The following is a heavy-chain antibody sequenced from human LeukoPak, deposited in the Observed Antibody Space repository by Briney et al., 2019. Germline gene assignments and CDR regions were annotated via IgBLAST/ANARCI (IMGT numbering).Heavy chain of an antibody. CDR3: ARKGKGSGYAFDI. J-gene: IGHJ3*02. D-gene: IGHD3-10*01. CDR1: GGSISSSSYY. V-gene: IGHV4-39*07. CDR2: IYYSGST. Sequence: SETLSLTCTVSGGSISSSSYYWGWIRQPPGKGLEWIGSIYYSGSTYYNPSLKSRVTISVDTSKNQFSLKLSSVTAADTAVYYCARKGKGSGYAFDIWGQGTMVTVSS.